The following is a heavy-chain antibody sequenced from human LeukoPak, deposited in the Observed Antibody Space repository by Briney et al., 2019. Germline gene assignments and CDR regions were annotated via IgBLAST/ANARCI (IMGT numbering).Heavy chain of an antibody. J-gene: IGHJ4*02. V-gene: IGHV3-48*03. CDR1: GFTFSSYE. CDR2: ISSGGSTI. Sequence: GGSLRLSCAASGFTFSSYEMNWVRQAPGKGLEWVSYISSGGSTIYYADSVKGRFTISRDNAKNSLYLQMNSLRAEDTAVYYCARVYYDYVWGSLGLDYWGQGTLVTVSS. CDR3: ARVYYDYVWGSLGLDY. D-gene: IGHD3-16*01.